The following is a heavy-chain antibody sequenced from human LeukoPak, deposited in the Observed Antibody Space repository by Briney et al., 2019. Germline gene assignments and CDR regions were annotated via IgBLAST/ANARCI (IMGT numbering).Heavy chain of an antibody. D-gene: IGHD6-6*01. CDR3: ARGGYSSSYYYYYYMDV. Sequence: GASVKVSCKASGYTFTDYYMHWVRQAPGQGLEWMGWINPNSGGTNYAQKFQGRVTMTRDTSITTAYMELSSLRSEDTAVYYCARGGYSSSYYYYYYMDVWGKGTTVTVSS. J-gene: IGHJ6*03. CDR1: GYTFTDYY. V-gene: IGHV1-2*02. CDR2: INPNSGGT.